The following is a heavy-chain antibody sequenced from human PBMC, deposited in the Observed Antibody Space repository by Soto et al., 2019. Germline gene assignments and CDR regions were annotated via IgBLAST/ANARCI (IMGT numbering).Heavy chain of an antibody. Sequence: GGSLRLSCAASGFTFSSYAMSWVRQAPGKGLEWVSAISGSGGSTYYADSVKGRFTISRDNSKNTLYLQMNSLRAEDTAVYYCAKVYCSGGSCYSLNWFDPWGQGTLVTVSS. CDR2: ISGSGGST. CDR3: AKVYCSGGSCYSLNWFDP. J-gene: IGHJ5*02. CDR1: GFTFSSYA. D-gene: IGHD2-15*01. V-gene: IGHV3-23*01.